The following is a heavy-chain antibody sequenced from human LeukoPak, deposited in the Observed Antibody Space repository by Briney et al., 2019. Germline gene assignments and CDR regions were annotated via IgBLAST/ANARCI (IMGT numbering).Heavy chain of an antibody. CDR3: ARDRVLRFLEWLGRYYYMDV. Sequence: GASVKVSCKASGYTFTGYYMHWVRQAPGQGLEWMGSINPNSGGTNYAQKFQGRVTMTRDTSISTAYMELRRLRSDDTAVYYCARDRVLRFLEWLGRYYYMDVWGKGTTVTVSS. V-gene: IGHV1-2*02. CDR2: INPNSGGT. CDR1: GYTFTGYY. D-gene: IGHD3-3*01. J-gene: IGHJ6*03.